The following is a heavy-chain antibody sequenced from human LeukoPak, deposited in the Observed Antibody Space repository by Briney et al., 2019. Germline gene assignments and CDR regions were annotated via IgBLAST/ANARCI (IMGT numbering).Heavy chain of an antibody. CDR2: IYYSGST. Sequence: SETLSLTCSVSGDSMNGYHWSWIRQSPGKGLEWIGYIYYSGSTSFNPSLKSRVSFSVDTSSNQFSLTLRSVTAADTALYYCARTDSYYSLGYYFAYWGQGTLVTVSA. V-gene: IGHV4-59*01. CDR1: GDSMNGYH. J-gene: IGHJ4*02. D-gene: IGHD3-22*01. CDR3: ARTDSYYSLGYYFAY.